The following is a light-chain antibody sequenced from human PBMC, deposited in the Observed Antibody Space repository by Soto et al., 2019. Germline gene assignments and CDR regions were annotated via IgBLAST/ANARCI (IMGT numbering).Light chain of an antibody. J-gene: IGKJ5*01. CDR3: QQYGSSPPIT. CDR2: GAS. CDR1: HSVSSSY. V-gene: IGKV3-20*01. Sequence: EIVLTQSPGTLSLSPGERATLSCRASHSVSSSYLAWYQQKPGQAPRLLIYGASSRATGIPDRFSGSGSVTDFTLTISRLEPEDFAEYYCQQYGSSPPITFGQGTRLEIK.